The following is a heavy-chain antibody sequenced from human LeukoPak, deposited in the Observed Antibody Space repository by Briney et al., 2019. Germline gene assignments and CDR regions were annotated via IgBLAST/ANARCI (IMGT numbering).Heavy chain of an antibody. D-gene: IGHD6-19*01. V-gene: IGHV4-39*07. CDR2: IYSSASA. Sequence: SSETLSLTCTVSGGSISSSSYYWGWIRQPPGKGLEWIGRIYSSASANYNPSLKSRVTMSVDTSKNQFSLNLTSVTAADTAVYYCARAHDGGSGWFLVFDYWGQGTLVTVSS. CDR3: ARAHDGGSGWFLVFDY. CDR1: GGSISSSSYY. J-gene: IGHJ4*02.